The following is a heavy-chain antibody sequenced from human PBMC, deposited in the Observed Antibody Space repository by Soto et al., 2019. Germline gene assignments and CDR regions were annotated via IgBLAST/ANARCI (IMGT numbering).Heavy chain of an antibody. CDR3: AKCDCGGDWGVYRYAH. J-gene: IGHJ4*02. V-gene: IGHV3-23*01. CDR2: ISGGGEKT. Sequence: EVQLLESGGGLVQPGGSLRLSCAASGFTFKSWAMSWVRQAPGKGLEWVSGISGGGEKTYYADSVKGRFTISRDNSKNTVSLQMNSLRVEDTALYYCAKCDCGGDWGVYRYAHWGQGSQVAVSS. CDR1: GFTFKSWA. D-gene: IGHD2-21*02.